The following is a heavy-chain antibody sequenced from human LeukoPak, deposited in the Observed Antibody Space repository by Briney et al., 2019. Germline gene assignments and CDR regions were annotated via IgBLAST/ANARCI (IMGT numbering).Heavy chain of an antibody. V-gene: IGHV1-2*02. CDR2: INPNSGGT. D-gene: IGHD6-19*01. CDR3: ARGRSIAVAGRNIAPLDNDY. CDR1: GYTFTGYY. J-gene: IGHJ4*02. Sequence: ASVKVSCKASGYTFTGYYMHWVRQAPGQGLEWMGWINPNSGGTNYAQKFQGRVTMTRDTSISTAYMELSRLRSDGTAVYYCARGRSIAVAGRNIAPLDNDYWGQGTLVTVSS.